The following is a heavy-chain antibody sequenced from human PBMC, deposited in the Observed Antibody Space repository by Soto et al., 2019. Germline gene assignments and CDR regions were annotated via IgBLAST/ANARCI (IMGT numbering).Heavy chain of an antibody. J-gene: IGHJ4*03. V-gene: IGHV1-3*01. CDR2: MNPGKGDT. CDR1: GYHISSYT. D-gene: IGHD1-26*01. Sequence: SVQVSCKASGYHISSYTIHWGRQAPGQRLAWMGWMNPGKGDTKYSQRFQGRVTFTRDTSASTAYMELSSLRSEDTAVYYCARVWWALQDFECCGYGTLFTFSS. CDR3: ARVWWALQDFEC.